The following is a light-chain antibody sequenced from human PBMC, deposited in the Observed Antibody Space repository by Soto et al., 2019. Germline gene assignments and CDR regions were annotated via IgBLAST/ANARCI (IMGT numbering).Light chain of an antibody. J-gene: IGLJ2*01. Sequence: QSVLTQPPSVSGAPGQRVTISCTGSSSNIGAGYEVHWYQQLPGTAPKLLIYGNSNRPSGVPDRFSGSKSGTSASLAITGLQAEEEADYYCQSYDSSLSGPSFGGGTKLTVL. CDR2: GNS. V-gene: IGLV1-40*01. CDR3: QSYDSSLSGPS. CDR1: SSNIGAGYE.